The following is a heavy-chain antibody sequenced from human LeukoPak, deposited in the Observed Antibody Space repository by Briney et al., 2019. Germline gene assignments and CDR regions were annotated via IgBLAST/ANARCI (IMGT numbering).Heavy chain of an antibody. Sequence: GASVKVSCKASGYTFTNYALHWVRQAPGQRLEWMGWINAGNGNTKYSQKFQGRVTITRDTSASTAYMELSSLRSEDTAVYYCARLGTYDFWSGYYTEYYYYYGMDVRGQGTTVTVSS. CDR3: ARLGTYDFWSGYYTEYYYYYGMDV. V-gene: IGHV1-3*01. CDR1: GYTFTNYA. D-gene: IGHD3-3*01. J-gene: IGHJ6*02. CDR2: INAGNGNT.